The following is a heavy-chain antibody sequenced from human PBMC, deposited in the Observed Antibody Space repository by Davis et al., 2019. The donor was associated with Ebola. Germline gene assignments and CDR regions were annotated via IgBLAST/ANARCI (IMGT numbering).Heavy chain of an antibody. D-gene: IGHD4-23*01. CDR2: IYSVGST. CDR1: GFTVGSKY. CDR3: ARDRWLSY. V-gene: IGHV3-66*01. J-gene: IGHJ4*02. Sequence: PGGSLRLSCAASGFTVGSKYMNWIRQAPGKGLEWVSIIYSVGSTYYADSVKGRFTISRDKSKNTVYLQMDSLRAEDTAVYYCARDRWLSYWGQGTLVTVSS.